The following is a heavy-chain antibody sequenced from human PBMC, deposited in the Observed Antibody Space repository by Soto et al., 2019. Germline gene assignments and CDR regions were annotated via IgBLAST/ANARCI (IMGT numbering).Heavy chain of an antibody. Sequence: QVQLQQWGAGLLKPSETLSLTCAVYGGSFSGYYWSWIRQPPGKGLEWIGEINHSGSTNYNPSLKSRVTISVDTSKNQFSLKLSSVTAADTAVYYCARGGIGYCSSTSCYMSDYWGQGTLVTVSS. J-gene: IGHJ4*02. CDR3: ARGGIGYCSSTSCYMSDY. V-gene: IGHV4-34*01. D-gene: IGHD2-2*02. CDR1: GGSFSGYY. CDR2: INHSGST.